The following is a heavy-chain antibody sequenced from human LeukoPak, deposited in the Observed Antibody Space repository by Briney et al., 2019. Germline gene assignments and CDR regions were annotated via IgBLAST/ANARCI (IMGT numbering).Heavy chain of an antibody. V-gene: IGHV1-8*01. D-gene: IGHD3-9*01. CDR2: MNPNSSNT. CDR1: GYTFTSYD. Sequence: ASVKVSCKASGYTFTSYDINWVRQATGQGLEWMGWMNPNSSNTGYAQKFQGRVTMTRNTSISTAYMELSSLRSEDTAVYYCAREAPFPLRYFDWLLFAEDGIGFDPWGQGTLVTVSS. J-gene: IGHJ5*02. CDR3: AREAPFPLRYFDWLLFAEDGIGFDP.